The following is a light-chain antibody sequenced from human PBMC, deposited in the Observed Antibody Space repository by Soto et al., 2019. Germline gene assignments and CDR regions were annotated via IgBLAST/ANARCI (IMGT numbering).Light chain of an antibody. CDR3: SSYTSSTSYV. J-gene: IGLJ1*01. CDR1: SSDVGGYNY. Sequence: QSALTQPASVSGPPGQSITISCIGTSSDVGGYNYVSWYQQHPGKAPKLMIYEVSNRPSGVSNRFSGSKSGNTASLTISGLQAEDGADYYCSSYTSSTSYVFGTGTKVTVL. CDR2: EVS. V-gene: IGLV2-14*01.